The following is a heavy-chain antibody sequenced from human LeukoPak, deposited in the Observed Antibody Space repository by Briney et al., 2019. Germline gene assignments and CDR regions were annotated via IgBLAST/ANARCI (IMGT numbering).Heavy chain of an antibody. J-gene: IGHJ4*02. CDR1: GFTFSSYS. CDR2: ICSSSSNI. Sequence: GGSLRLFRAASGFTFSSYSMNWLSQDPGKGLEWVSSICSSSSNIDYADLVKGRFTISRYNAKNSLYLQMNGLRAEDTAVYFCAREHWQWLGLDYWGQGTLVTVSS. V-gene: IGHV3-21*01. CDR3: AREHWQWLGLDY. D-gene: IGHD6-19*01.